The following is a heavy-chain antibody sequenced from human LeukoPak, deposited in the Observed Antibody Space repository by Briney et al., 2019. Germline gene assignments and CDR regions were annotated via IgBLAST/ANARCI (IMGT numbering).Heavy chain of an antibody. Sequence: GESLKISCKVSGYSFTNYWIGWVRQMPGKGLEWMGIIYPGDFDIRYSPSFQGQVTISADKLITTAYLQWSSLKASDTAIYYCARHFDGGNSWIDYWGQGTLVTVSS. J-gene: IGHJ4*02. V-gene: IGHV5-51*01. D-gene: IGHD4-23*01. CDR3: ARHFDGGNSWIDY. CDR2: IYPGDFDI. CDR1: GYSFTNYW.